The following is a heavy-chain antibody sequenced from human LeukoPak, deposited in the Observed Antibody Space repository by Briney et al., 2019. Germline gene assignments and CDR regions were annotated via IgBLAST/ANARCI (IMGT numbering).Heavy chain of an antibody. D-gene: IGHD3-10*02. Sequence: SQTLSLTCTVSGGSISSGDYYWSWIRQPPGKGLEWIGYIYYSGSTYYNPSLKSRVTISVDTSENQFSLKLSSVTAADTAVYYCARDLGSGYFDYWGQGTLVTVSS. CDR1: GGSISSGDYY. CDR3: ARDLGSGYFDY. V-gene: IGHV4-30-4*01. CDR2: IYYSGST. J-gene: IGHJ4*02.